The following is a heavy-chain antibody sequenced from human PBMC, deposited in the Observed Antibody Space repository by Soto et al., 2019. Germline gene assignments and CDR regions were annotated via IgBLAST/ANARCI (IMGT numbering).Heavy chain of an antibody. CDR1: GYSISSGYY. V-gene: IGHV4-38-2*02. Sequence: SETLSLTCAVSGYSISSGYYWGWIRQPPGKGLEWIGSIYHSGSTYYNPSLKSRVTISVDTSKNQFSLKLSSVTAADTAVYYCARDGSGWYGDGFDFWGQGTMVTVSS. D-gene: IGHD6-19*01. CDR3: ARDGSGWYGDGFDF. J-gene: IGHJ3*01. CDR2: IYHSGST.